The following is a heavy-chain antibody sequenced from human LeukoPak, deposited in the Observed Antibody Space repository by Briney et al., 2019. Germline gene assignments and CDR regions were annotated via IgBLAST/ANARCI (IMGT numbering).Heavy chain of an antibody. D-gene: IGHD2-21*02. CDR3: ARESPACGEDCYLDY. V-gene: IGHV3-30-3*01. CDR2: ISYDGTNK. CDR1: GFTFRSYA. Sequence: GRSLRLPCAASGFTFRSYAMHWVRQAPGKGLEWVAGISYDGTNKYYADSVKGRFTISRDNSKNTLYLQMNSLRTDDTAVYYCARESPACGEDCYLDYWGQGTLVTVSS. J-gene: IGHJ4*02.